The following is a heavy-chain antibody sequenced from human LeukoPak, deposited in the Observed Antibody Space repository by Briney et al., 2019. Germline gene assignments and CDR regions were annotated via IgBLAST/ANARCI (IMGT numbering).Heavy chain of an antibody. CDR2: IKQDGSEK. V-gene: IGHV3-7*05. D-gene: IGHD5-24*01. Sequence: SGGSLRLSCAASGFTFSSYWMSWVRQAPGKGLEWVANIKQDGSEKYYVDSVRGRFTISRDNAKNSLYLQMNSLRAEDTAVYSCAKETDYNYIYYFDYWGQGTLVTVPS. J-gene: IGHJ4*02. CDR1: GFTFSSYW. CDR3: AKETDYNYIYYFDY.